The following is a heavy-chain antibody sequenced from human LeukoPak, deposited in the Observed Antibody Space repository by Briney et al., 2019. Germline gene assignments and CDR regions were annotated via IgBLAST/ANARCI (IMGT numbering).Heavy chain of an antibody. CDR2: IYHSGST. Sequence: SETLSLTCTVSGGSISTYYWNWIRQPPGKGLEWIGYIYHSGSTNYNPSLQSRVTISVDTSKNQFSLNLNSVTAADTAVYYCTRGGAARLHFQNWGQGTLVTVSS. CDR3: TRGGAARLHFQN. J-gene: IGHJ1*01. CDR1: GGSISTYY. D-gene: IGHD6-6*01. V-gene: IGHV4-59*01.